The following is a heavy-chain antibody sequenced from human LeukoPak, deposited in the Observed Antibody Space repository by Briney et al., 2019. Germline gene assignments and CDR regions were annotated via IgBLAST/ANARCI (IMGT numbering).Heavy chain of an antibody. J-gene: IGHJ4*02. D-gene: IGHD2-2*01. CDR1: GYTFTGYY. CDR3: ARVETSWYFDY. CDR2: ISAYNGNT. Sequence: ASVKVSWKASGYTFTGYYMHWVRQAPGQGLEWMGWISAYNGNTNYAQKLQGRVTMTTDTSTSTAYMELRSLRSDDTAVYYCARVETSWYFDYWGQGTLVTVSS. V-gene: IGHV1-18*04.